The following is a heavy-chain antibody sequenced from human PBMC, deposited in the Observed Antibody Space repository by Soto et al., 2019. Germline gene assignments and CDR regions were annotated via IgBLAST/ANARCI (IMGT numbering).Heavy chain of an antibody. Sequence: XSVKVSFNTSGYTFTSYAMHLVRHAPGQRLEGREGTNAGKGKKKYYKSFQGRVTITGNTSGSQAYRELSSLRSEDTVVYYCARAMDTVMVIGIDYWGQETLVTVSS. CDR3: ARAMDTVMVIGIDY. V-gene: IGHV1-3*01. CDR2: TNAGKGKK. CDR1: GYTFTSYA. J-gene: IGHJ4*02. D-gene: IGHD5-18*01.